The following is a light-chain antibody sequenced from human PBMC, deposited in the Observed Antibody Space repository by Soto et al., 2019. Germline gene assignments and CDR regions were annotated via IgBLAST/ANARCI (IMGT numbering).Light chain of an antibody. V-gene: IGKV3-20*01. Sequence: EIVLTHSPGPLSLSPGERSTLSFRAIQIVSSSYLAFYQQKPGQAPRLLIFVASSSATGIPDRFSGSGSGTDFALTSNRLETVDSAWYYGQPYGSSPPFIFGQWTRLESK. CDR2: VAS. CDR1: QIVSSSY. J-gene: IGKJ5*01. CDR3: QPYGSSPPFI.